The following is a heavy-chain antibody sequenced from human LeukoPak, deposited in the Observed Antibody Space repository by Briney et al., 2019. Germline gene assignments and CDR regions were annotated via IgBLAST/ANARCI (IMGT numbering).Heavy chain of an antibody. D-gene: IGHD4-17*01. Sequence: SETLSLTCIDSGGSISSSIYYWAWVRQPPGKGLEWIGTVFYNGATQYSPSLRSRVTISIDMSKNQFLLKLTSVTAADTAVYYCASGTTVTNFAYWGQGTLVIVSS. V-gene: IGHV4-39*07. CDR1: GGSISSSIYY. CDR2: VFYNGAT. CDR3: ASGTTVTNFAY. J-gene: IGHJ4*02.